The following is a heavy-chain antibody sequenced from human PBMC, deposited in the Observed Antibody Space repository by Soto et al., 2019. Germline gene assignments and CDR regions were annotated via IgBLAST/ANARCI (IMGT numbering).Heavy chain of an antibody. V-gene: IGHV3-30-3*01. CDR1: GFTFSSYV. CDR2: ISNDGSNK. Sequence: QVQLVESGGGVVQPGRSLRLSCAASGFTFSSYVMHWVRQAPGKGLEWVAVISNDGSNKYYADSVKGRFTISRDNSKNTLSLQMNSLRAEDTAVYYCARDRSSYGYSLDYWGQGTLVTVSS. D-gene: IGHD5-18*01. CDR3: ARDRSSYGYSLDY. J-gene: IGHJ4*02.